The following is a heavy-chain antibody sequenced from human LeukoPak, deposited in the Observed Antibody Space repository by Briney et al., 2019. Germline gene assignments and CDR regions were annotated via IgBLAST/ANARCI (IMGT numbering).Heavy chain of an antibody. CDR2: VSSHGNDG. J-gene: IGHJ4*02. CDR1: EFTLSNYA. CDR3: TRDAYNFNDFDY. V-gene: IGHV3-30*17. D-gene: IGHD5-24*01. Sequence: PGGSLRLSCAVSEFTLSNYAMHWVRQPPGKGLEWVAVVSSHGNDGYYADSVRGRFTISRDNSKNTLYLQIDSLGLEDTAIYYCTRDAYNFNDFDYWGQGTLVTVSS.